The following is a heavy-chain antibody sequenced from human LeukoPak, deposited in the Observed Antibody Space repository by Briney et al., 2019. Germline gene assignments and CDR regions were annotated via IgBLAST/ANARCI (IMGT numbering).Heavy chain of an antibody. Sequence: PGGSLRLSCVASGFTFSSYWMSWVRRAPGKGLEWVANIKQDGSERNYVDSVKGRFTISRDNAKNPLYLQMNSLGAEDTAVYYCARDAVDTAMVGSSDYWGQGTLVTVSS. D-gene: IGHD5-18*01. V-gene: IGHV3-7*01. CDR1: GFTFSSYW. CDR3: ARDAVDTAMVGSSDY. CDR2: IKQDGSER. J-gene: IGHJ4*02.